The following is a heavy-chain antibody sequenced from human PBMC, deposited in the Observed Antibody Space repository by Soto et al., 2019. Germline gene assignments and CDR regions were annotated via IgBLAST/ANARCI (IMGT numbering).Heavy chain of an antibody. D-gene: IGHD5-12*01. CDR1: GDSFSNTW. V-gene: IGHV5-51*01. CDR2: IHPDDSDT. J-gene: IGHJ6*02. CDR3: ARLSGYSSGYYYGIDV. Sequence: GASLKISCKGSGDSFSNTWIGWVRQVPGNGLEWMGIIHPDDSDTRYTPSFQGQVTISADRSFSTTYLQWARLEASDTATYYCARLSGYSSGYYYGIDVWGQGTTVTVSS.